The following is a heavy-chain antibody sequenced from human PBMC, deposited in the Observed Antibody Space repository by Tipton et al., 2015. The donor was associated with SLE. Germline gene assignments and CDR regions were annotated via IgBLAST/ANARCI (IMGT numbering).Heavy chain of an antibody. CDR2: ISYSGGT. CDR1: GASISSGAIY. D-gene: IGHD2-8*02. Sequence: LRLSCSVSGASISSGAIYWSWFRHHPGKGLEWIGYISYSGGTYYNPTLKSRVTLSVDTSKNQFSLKLTSVTAADTAVYFCARDRDIVLEPVPIPPAFDIWGQGTTVTVSS. CDR3: ARDRDIVLEPVPIPPAFDI. V-gene: IGHV4-31*02. J-gene: IGHJ3*02.